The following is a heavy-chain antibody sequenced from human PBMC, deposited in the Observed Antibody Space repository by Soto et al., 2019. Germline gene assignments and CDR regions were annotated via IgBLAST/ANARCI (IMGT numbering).Heavy chain of an antibody. D-gene: IGHD2-15*01. J-gene: IGHJ4*02. CDR2: IYYSGST. CDR3: ARSIIVVVAAVFDY. CDR1: GGSISSYY. V-gene: IGHV4-59*12. Sequence: SETLSLTCTVSGGSISSYYWSWIRQPPGKGLEWIGYIYYSGSTNYNPSLKSRVTISVDTSKNQFSLKLSSVTAADTAVYYCARSIIVVVAAVFDYWGQGTLVTVSS.